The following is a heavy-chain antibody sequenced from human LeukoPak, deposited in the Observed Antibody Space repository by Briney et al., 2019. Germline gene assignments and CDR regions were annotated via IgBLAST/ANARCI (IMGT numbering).Heavy chain of an antibody. V-gene: IGHV3-23*01. J-gene: IGHJ4*02. Sequence: GGSLRLSCAASGFTFSSYAMSRVRQAPGKGLEWVSAISGSGGSTYYADSVKGRFTISRDNSKNTLYLQMNSLRTEDTAVYYCAKANGKIVVVVLDWGQGTLVTVSS. D-gene: IGHD3-22*01. CDR1: GFTFSSYA. CDR2: ISGSGGST. CDR3: AKANGKIVVVVLD.